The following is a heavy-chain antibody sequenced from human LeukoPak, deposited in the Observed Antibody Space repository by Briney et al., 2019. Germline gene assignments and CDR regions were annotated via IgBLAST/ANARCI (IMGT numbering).Heavy chain of an antibody. CDR2: IYYSGST. V-gene: IGHV4-61*01. CDR1: GGSVSSGSYY. CDR3: ARGGEMATITYSPPYFDY. D-gene: IGHD5-24*01. J-gene: IGHJ4*02. Sequence: KASETLSLTCTVSGGSVSSGSYYWSWIRQPPGKGLECIGYIYYSGSTNYNPSLKSRVTISVDTSKNQFSLKLSSVTAADTAVYYCARGGEMATITYSPPYFDYWGQGTLVTVSS.